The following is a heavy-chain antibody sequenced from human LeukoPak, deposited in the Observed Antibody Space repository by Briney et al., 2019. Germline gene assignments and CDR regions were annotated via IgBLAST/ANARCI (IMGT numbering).Heavy chain of an antibody. Sequence: GGSLRLSCAASGFTVSSNYMSWVRQAPGKGLEWVSVIYSGGSTYYADSVKGRFTISRDNSKNTLYLQMNSLRAEDTAVYYCARVGGYGSGSYYARAAWFDPWGQGTLVTVSS. J-gene: IGHJ5*02. V-gene: IGHV3-66*01. CDR1: GFTVSSNY. D-gene: IGHD3-10*01. CDR3: ARVGGYGSGSYYARAAWFDP. CDR2: IYSGGST.